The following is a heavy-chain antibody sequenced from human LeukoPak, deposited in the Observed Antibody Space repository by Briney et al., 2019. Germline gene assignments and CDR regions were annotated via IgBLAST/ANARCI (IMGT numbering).Heavy chain of an antibody. V-gene: IGHV3-48*04. Sequence: GGSLRLSCAASGFTFSSYSMNWVRQAPGKRLEWVSYISSSSTIYYADSVKGRFTISRDNAKNSLYLQMNSLRAEDTAVYYCAREREYSSSSVGSSSYYYYMDVWGKGTTVTVSS. D-gene: IGHD6-6*01. CDR2: ISSSSTI. CDR1: GFTFSSYS. J-gene: IGHJ6*03. CDR3: AREREYSSSSVGSSSYYYYMDV.